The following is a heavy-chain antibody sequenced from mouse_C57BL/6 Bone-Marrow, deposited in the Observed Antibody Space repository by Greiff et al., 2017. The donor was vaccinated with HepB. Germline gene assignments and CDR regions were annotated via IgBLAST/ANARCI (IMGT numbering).Heavy chain of an antibody. CDR3: ARWTVVSHWYFDV. CDR2: ISSGGSYT. CDR1: GFTFSSYG. D-gene: IGHD1-1*01. V-gene: IGHV5-6*01. J-gene: IGHJ1*03. Sequence: EVKVVESGGDLVKPGGSLKLSCAASGFTFSSYGMSWVRQTPDKRLEWVATISSGGSYTYYPDSVKGRFTISRDNAKNTLYLQMSSLKSEDTAMYYCARWTVVSHWYFDVWGTGTTVTVSS.